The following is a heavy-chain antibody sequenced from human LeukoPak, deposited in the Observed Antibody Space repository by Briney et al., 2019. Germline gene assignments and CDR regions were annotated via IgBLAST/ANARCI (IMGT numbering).Heavy chain of an antibody. D-gene: IGHD5-18*01. V-gene: IGHV4-39*01. J-gene: IGHJ4*02. CDR3: ARGGYIYGLDY. Sequence: SETLSLTCTVSGGSISSSSYYWGWIRQPPGKGLEWIGTIYYSGSTYYNPSLQSRATISVDTSKNQFSLKLTSVTAADAAVYYCARGGYIYGLDYWGQGTLVTVSS. CDR1: GGSISSSSYY. CDR2: IYYSGST.